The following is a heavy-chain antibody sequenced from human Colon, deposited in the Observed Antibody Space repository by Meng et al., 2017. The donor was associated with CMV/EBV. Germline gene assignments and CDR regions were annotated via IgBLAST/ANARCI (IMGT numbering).Heavy chain of an antibody. CDR1: GGSVSGYY. Sequence: SETLSLICIVSGGSVSGYYWSWIRQPPGKGLEWIGYVHYSGRTHYNPSLMNRVTISVDTSKNQFSLNVESVTAADTAVYYCAQLRGITGWFDPWGQGTLVTVSS. V-gene: IGHV4-59*02. CDR2: VHYSGRT. D-gene: IGHD1-14*01. CDR3: AQLRGITGWFDP. J-gene: IGHJ5*02.